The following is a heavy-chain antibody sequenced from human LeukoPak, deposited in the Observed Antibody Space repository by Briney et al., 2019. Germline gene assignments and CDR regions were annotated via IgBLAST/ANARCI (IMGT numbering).Heavy chain of an antibody. J-gene: IGHJ3*02. CDR3: ARDLIRSYYDSSGYPTNAFDI. CDR2: FDPEDGET. V-gene: IGHV1-24*01. D-gene: IGHD3-22*01. Sequence: ASVKVSCKVSGYTLTELSMHWVRQAPGKGLEWMGGFDPEDGETIYAQKFQGRVTMTEDTSTDTAYMELRSLRSDDTAVYYCARDLIRSYYDSSGYPTNAFDIWGQGTMVTVSS. CDR1: GYTLTELS.